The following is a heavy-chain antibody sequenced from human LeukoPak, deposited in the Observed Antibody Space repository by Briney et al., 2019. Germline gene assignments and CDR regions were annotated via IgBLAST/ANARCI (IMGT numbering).Heavy chain of an antibody. D-gene: IGHD6-19*01. CDR2: IRGEGIKT. Sequence: GGSLRLFCAASGFTFSSYAMSWVRQAPGKGLEWVSAIRGEGIKTYYADSVKGRFSISRDNSRNTMYLQMNSLRAEDTAVYYCARESSGWAFDYWGQGTLVTVSS. CDR3: ARESSGWAFDY. CDR1: GFTFSSYA. J-gene: IGHJ4*02. V-gene: IGHV3-23*01.